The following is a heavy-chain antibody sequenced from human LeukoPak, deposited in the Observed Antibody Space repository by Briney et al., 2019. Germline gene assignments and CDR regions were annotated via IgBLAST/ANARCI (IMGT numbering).Heavy chain of an antibody. D-gene: IGHD4-17*01. Sequence: GGSLRLSCAASRFTFSSYAMNWVRQAPGKGQEWISFISSNSRTILYTDSVKGRFTTSRDNAKNSLYLQMNNLRVEDSAVYYCARDVGVYGDYAILGYWGQGTLVTVSS. V-gene: IGHV3-48*01. CDR1: RFTFSSYA. J-gene: IGHJ4*02. CDR2: ISSNSRTI. CDR3: ARDVGVYGDYAILGY.